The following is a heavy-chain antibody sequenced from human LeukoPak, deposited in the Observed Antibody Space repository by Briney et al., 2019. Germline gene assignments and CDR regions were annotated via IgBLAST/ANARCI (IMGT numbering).Heavy chain of an antibody. Sequence: GGSLRLSCAASGFGFSNFWMHWVRQAPGKGLVWASRIKTDGTTTVYADSVKGRFTISRDNSKNTLYLQMNSLRAEDTAVYYCAKDVGQQLVRGAFDIWGQGTMVTVSS. CDR3: AKDVGQQLVRGAFDI. CDR2: IKTDGTTT. J-gene: IGHJ3*02. V-gene: IGHV3-74*01. D-gene: IGHD6-13*01. CDR1: GFGFSNFW.